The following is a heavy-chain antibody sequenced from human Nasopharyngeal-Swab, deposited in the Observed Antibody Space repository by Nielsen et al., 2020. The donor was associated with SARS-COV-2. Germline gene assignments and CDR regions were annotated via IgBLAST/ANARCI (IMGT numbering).Heavy chain of an antibody. CDR1: GFTFGSYG. CDR2: ISYDGSNK. J-gene: IGHJ3*02. CDR3: AKAKYVGRIAAAGGAFDI. D-gene: IGHD6-13*01. V-gene: IGHV3-30*18. Sequence: GGSLRLSCAASGFTFGSYGMHWVRQAPGKGLEWVAVISYDGSNKYYADSVKGRFTISRDNSKNTLYLQMNSLRAEDTAVYYCAKAKYVGRIAAAGGAFDIWGQGTMVTVSS.